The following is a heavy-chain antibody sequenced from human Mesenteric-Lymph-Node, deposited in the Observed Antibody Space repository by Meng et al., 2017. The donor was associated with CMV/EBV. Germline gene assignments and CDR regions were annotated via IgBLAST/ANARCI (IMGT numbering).Heavy chain of an antibody. CDR3: AKDGYWGSSVPHYWYFDL. V-gene: IGHV3-43*01. Sequence: GGSLRLSCAASGFTFDDYTMHWVRQAPGKGLEWVSLISWDGGSTYYADSVKGRFTISRDNSKNSLYLQMNSLRTEDTALYYCAKDGYWGSSVPHYWYFDLWGRGTLVTVSS. D-gene: IGHD6-13*01. J-gene: IGHJ2*01. CDR1: GFTFDDYT. CDR2: ISWDGGST.